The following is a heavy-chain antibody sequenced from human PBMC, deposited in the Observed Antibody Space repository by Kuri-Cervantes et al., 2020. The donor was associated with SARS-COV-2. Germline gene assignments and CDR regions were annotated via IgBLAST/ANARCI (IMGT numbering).Heavy chain of an antibody. V-gene: IGHV3-7*01. CDR1: GFSSSSYW. D-gene: IGHD3-10*01. J-gene: IGHJ4*02. CDR3: ASSLLWFGELYY. Sequence: DSGFSSSSYWMRWVRQAPGKGLEWVANIKQHGSEKYFVDSVKGRFTISRDNSKNTLYLQMNSLRAEDTAVYYCASSLLWFGELYYWGQGTLVTVSS. CDR2: IKQHGSEK.